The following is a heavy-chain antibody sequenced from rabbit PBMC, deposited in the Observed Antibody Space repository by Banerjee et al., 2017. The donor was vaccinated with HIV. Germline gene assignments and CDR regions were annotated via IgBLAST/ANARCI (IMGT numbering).Heavy chain of an antibody. Sequence: QEQLVESGGGLVQPGGSLKLTCTVSGFDFSSYGVSWVRQAPGKGLEWIGYIYAGSGSAYYASWAKGRFTISKISSTTATLQMTSLTAADTATYFCARADGGYGYPLNLWGQGTLVTVS. CDR2: IYAGSGSA. CDR1: GFDFSSYG. V-gene: IGHV1S45*01. J-gene: IGHJ3*01. CDR3: ARADGGYGYPLNL. D-gene: IGHD6-1*01.